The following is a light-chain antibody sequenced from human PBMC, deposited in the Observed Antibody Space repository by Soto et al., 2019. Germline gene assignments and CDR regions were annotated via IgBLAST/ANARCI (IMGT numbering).Light chain of an antibody. CDR3: QQRSNWPPWT. CDR2: DAS. Sequence: EIVLTQSPATLSLSPGERGTLSCRASQSLSSHLAWYQQKPGQAPRLLIYDASNRATGIPARFSGSGSGTDFTLTISSLEPEDSAVYYCQQRSNWPPWTFGQGTKVDIK. J-gene: IGKJ1*01. CDR1: QSLSSH. V-gene: IGKV3-11*01.